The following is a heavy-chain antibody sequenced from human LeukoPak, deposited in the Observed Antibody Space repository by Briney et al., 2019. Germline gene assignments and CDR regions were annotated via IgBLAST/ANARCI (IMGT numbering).Heavy chain of an antibody. CDR2: INPNTGGT. Sequence: GASVKVSCKASGYTFTGYYMHWVRQAPGQGLEWMGWINPNTGGTNSARKFQGRVTMTRDTSISTAYMELYRLRSDDTAVYYCARVNLYSRHYGMDAWGQGTTVTVSS. CDR3: ARVNLYSRHYGMDA. V-gene: IGHV1-2*02. J-gene: IGHJ6*02. D-gene: IGHD6-13*01. CDR1: GYTFTGYY.